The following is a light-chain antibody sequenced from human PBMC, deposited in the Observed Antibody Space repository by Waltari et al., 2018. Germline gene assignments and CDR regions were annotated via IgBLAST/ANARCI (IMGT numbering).Light chain of an antibody. Sequence: DIQMTLSPSTLSASVGDRVTITCRASQNINYWLACYQQKPGKAPNLLIYKASSLESGVPSRFSGSGSGTEFTLTISSLQPGDFATYYCQQYNSFPWTFGQGTKVEIK. V-gene: IGKV1-5*03. CDR3: QQYNSFPWT. J-gene: IGKJ1*01. CDR1: QNINYW. CDR2: KAS.